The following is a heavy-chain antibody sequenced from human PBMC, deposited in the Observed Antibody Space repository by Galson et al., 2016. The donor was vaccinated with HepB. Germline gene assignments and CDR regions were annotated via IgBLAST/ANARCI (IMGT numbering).Heavy chain of an antibody. J-gene: IGHJ4*02. CDR2: INPNSGDT. CDR1: GYTFTDYF. V-gene: IGHV1-2*06. CDR3: GQTQKGGSWFPHY. Sequence: SVKVSCKASGYTFTDYFMHWVRQAPGQGLEWMGRINPNSGDTNYAQSFQGRVTMTRAPSLSTSYMELSGLRSDDTAVYFYGQTQKGGSWFPHYWGQGTLVTVSS. D-gene: IGHD6-13*01.